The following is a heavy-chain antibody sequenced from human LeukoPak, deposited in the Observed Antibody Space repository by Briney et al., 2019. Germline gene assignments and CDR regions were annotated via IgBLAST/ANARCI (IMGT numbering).Heavy chain of an antibody. CDR1: GYTFTDYY. J-gene: IGHJ4*02. D-gene: IGHD5-18*01. V-gene: IGHV1-2*02. CDR2: INPNSGDT. Sequence: SVKVSCKASGYTFTDYYLHWVRQAPGQGLEWMGWINPNSGDTDYAQKFQGRVTMTRDTSISTAYMELSRLRYDDTAVYYCARDMDTGPDLFDYWGQGTLVTVSS. CDR3: ARDMDTGPDLFDY.